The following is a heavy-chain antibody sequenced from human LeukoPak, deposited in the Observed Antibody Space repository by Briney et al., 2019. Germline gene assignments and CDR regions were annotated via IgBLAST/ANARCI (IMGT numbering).Heavy chain of an antibody. CDR1: GFTFGDYA. CDR3: TRRHYYTKNYGPSNRFDP. D-gene: IGHD3-10*01. CDR2: IRSKAYGGTT. V-gene: IGHV3-49*04. Sequence: GGSLRLSCTASGFTFGDYAITWVRQAPGKGLEWVGFIRSKAYGGTTEFAASVKGRFTISRDDSKSIAYLQMNSLKTEDTAVYYCTRRHYYTKNYGPSNRFDPWGQGTPVTVSS. J-gene: IGHJ5*02.